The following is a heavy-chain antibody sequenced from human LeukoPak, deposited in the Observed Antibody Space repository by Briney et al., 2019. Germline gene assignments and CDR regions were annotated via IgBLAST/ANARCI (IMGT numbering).Heavy chain of an antibody. Sequence: GGSLRLSCAASGFTFSSYAMHWVRQAPGKGLEWVAVISYDGSNKYYADPVKGRFTISRDNSKNTLYLQMKSLRAEDTAVYYCAKDRTLQLDYWGQGTLVTVSS. CDR3: AKDRTLQLDY. V-gene: IGHV3-30-3*01. D-gene: IGHD4-11*01. CDR1: GFTFSSYA. J-gene: IGHJ4*02. CDR2: ISYDGSNK.